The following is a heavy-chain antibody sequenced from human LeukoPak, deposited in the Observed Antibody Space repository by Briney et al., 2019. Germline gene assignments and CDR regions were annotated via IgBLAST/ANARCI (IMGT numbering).Heavy chain of an antibody. V-gene: IGHV4-30-2*01. Sequence: SQTLSLTCAVSGGSISSGGYSWSWIRQPPGKGLEGIGCIYQSGTTYYNPSLKSRVTISVDRSKNQFSLKPSSVTAADTAVYYCARAYYYDSSGYYVYYFDYWGQGTLVTVSS. CDR3: ARAYYYDSSGYYVYYFDY. CDR1: GGSISSGGYS. CDR2: IYQSGTT. D-gene: IGHD3-22*01. J-gene: IGHJ4*02.